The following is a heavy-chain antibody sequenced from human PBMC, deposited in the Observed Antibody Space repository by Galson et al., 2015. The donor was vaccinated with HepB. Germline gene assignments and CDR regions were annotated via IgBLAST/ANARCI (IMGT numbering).Heavy chain of an antibody. CDR2: IRYDGSDK. Sequence: SLRLSCAASGFTFSSYGMHWVRQAPGKGLEWVAFIRYDGSDKYYADSVKGRFTISRDNSKNTVYLQMNSLRAEDTAVYYCAKDRRSGWYGLSFGYFDYWGQGTLVTVSS. CDR1: GFTFSSYG. V-gene: IGHV3-30*02. CDR3: AKDRRSGWYGLSFGYFDY. D-gene: IGHD6-19*01. J-gene: IGHJ4*02.